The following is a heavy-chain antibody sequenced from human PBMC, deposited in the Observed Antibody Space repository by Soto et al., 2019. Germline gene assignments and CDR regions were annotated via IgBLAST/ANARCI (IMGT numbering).Heavy chain of an antibody. CDR1: GGSISIGGYY. Sequence: QVQLLEPGPGLVKPSQTLSLTCTVSGGSISIGGYYWSWIRQHPGKGLEWIGYIYYSGVTYYSPSLKSRVTISRDTSKNQFSLKLSSVTAADTAVYYCAGGVLYWGQGTLVTVSS. J-gene: IGHJ4*02. V-gene: IGHV4-31*03. CDR3: AGGVLY. CDR2: IYYSGVT.